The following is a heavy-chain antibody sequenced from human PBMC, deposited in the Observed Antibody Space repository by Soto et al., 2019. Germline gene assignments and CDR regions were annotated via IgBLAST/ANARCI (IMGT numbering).Heavy chain of an antibody. J-gene: IGHJ6*02. V-gene: IGHV4-59*01. Sequence: KASETLSLTCTVSGGSISSYYWSWIRQPPGKGLEWIGYIYYSGSTNYNPSLKSRVTISVDTSKNQFSLKLSSVTAADTAVYYCARKGYSYGSYYYYYGMDVWGQGTTVTVSS. CDR1: GGSISSYY. CDR3: ARKGYSYGSYYYYYGMDV. CDR2: IYYSGST. D-gene: IGHD5-18*01.